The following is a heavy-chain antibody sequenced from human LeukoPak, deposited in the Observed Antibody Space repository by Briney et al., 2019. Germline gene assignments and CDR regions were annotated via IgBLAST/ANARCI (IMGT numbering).Heavy chain of an antibody. Sequence: GGSLRLSCAASGFTFDDYAMYWVRQGPGKGLEWVSGISWNSGSTGYADSVRGRFTISRDNAKKSLYLQMNSLRDEDTALYDCAXXQXXXGXYDFGMDVWGQGTKVTVSS. CDR2: ISWNSGST. V-gene: IGHV3-9*01. J-gene: IGHJ6*02. CDR1: GFTFDDYA. CDR3: AXXQXXXGXYDFGMDV.